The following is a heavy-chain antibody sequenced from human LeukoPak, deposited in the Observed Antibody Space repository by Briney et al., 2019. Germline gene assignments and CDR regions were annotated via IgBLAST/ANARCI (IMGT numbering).Heavy chain of an antibody. V-gene: IGHV3-23*01. J-gene: IGHJ4*02. CDR2: ISDGGSIT. CDR3: AKDGGGPYSSSNHFDY. D-gene: IGHD6-6*01. Sequence: GGSLRLSCAASGFTFSDYYMSWVRQAPGKGLEWVSTISDGGSITYYADSVKGRFTISRDTSKDTLYLQMSSLRAEDTALYYCAKDGGGPYSSSNHFDYWGQGTLVTVSS. CDR1: GFTFSDYY.